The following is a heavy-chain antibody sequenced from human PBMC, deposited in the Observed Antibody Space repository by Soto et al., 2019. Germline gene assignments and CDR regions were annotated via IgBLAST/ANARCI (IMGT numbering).Heavy chain of an antibody. CDR3: ARGPPPQGCGATYYLDY. CDR1: GYSFTSYW. J-gene: IGHJ4*02. V-gene: IGHV5-51*01. D-gene: IGHD1-26*01. Sequence: GESLKISCKGSGYSFTSYWIGWVRQMPGKGLEWMGIIYPGDSDTRYSPSFQGQVTISADKSISTAYLQWSSLKASDTAMYYCARGPPPQGCGATYYLDYSGQGTLGTVST. CDR2: IYPGDSDT.